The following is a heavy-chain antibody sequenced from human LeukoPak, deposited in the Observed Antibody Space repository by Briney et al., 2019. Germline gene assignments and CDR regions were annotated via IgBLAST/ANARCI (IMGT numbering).Heavy chain of an antibody. CDR2: ISSSSSTI. CDR3: ARGAYYYGSGSYSPPGD. CDR1: GFTFSSYS. J-gene: IGHJ4*02. D-gene: IGHD3-10*01. V-gene: IGHV3-48*01. Sequence: GGSLRLSCAASGFTFSSYSMNWVRQAPGKGLEWVSYISSSSSTIYYADSVKGRFTISRDNAKNSLYLQMNSLRAEDTAVYYCARGAYYYGSGSYSPPGDWGQGTLVTVSS.